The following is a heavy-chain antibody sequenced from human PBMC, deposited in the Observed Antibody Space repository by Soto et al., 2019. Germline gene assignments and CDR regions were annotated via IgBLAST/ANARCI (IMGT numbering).Heavy chain of an antibody. V-gene: IGHV4-59*01. CDR1: GASFSSNF. Sequence: SETLSLTCTVSGASFSSNFWSWIRQPPGKGLEWIGYIYHSGSTNYNPSLKSRVTISVDTSKNQFSLKLSSVTAADTAVYYCAREGVSSRWYNYYGMDVWGQGTMVTVSS. D-gene: IGHD6-13*01. CDR2: IYHSGST. J-gene: IGHJ6*02. CDR3: AREGVSSRWYNYYGMDV.